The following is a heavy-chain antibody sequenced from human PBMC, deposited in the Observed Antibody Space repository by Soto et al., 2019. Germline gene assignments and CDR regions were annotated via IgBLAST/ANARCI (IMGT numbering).Heavy chain of an antibody. CDR1: GFTFSIYG. V-gene: IGHV3-30*03. CDR3: ARVGGGFVWDVKNDAFDM. J-gene: IGHJ3*02. D-gene: IGHD3-16*01. Sequence: PGGSLRLSCAVSGFTFSIYGMQWVRQAPGKGLECVAGISYDGSDKYYVDSVKGRFTISRDNSKNTLYLQMNSLRAEDTAVYYCARVGGGFVWDVKNDAFDMWGRGTMVTVSS. CDR2: ISYDGSDK.